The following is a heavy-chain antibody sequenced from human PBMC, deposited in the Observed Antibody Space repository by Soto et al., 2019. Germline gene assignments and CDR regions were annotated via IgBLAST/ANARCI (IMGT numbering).Heavy chain of an antibody. Sequence: QVQLQESGPGLVKPSETLSLTCTVSGGSISSYYWNWIRQFPGKGLEWIGYVSYSGSTNYNPSLKSRVTMSVDTSNKQISLILTSVTAAETAVYYCARRTAGGPLYNWFDPWGQGTLVTVSS. V-gene: IGHV4-59*01. J-gene: IGHJ5*02. CDR1: GGSISSYY. CDR2: VSYSGST. CDR3: ARRTAGGPLYNWFDP. D-gene: IGHD2-15*01.